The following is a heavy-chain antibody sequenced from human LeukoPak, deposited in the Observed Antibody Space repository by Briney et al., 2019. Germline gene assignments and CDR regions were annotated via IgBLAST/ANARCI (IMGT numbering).Heavy chain of an antibody. CDR1: GGSFSGYY. CDR3: ARRRDGYNWRYNWLDP. Sequence: SETLSLTCAVYGGSFSGYYWSWIRQPPGKGLEWIGEINHSGSTNYNPSLKSRVTISVDTSKNQFSLKLSSVTAADTAVYYCARRRDGYNWRYNWLDPWGQGTLVTVSS. CDR2: INHSGST. J-gene: IGHJ5*02. V-gene: IGHV4-34*01. D-gene: IGHD5-24*01.